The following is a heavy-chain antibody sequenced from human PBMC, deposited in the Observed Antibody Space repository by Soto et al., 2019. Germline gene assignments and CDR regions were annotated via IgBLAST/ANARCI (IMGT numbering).Heavy chain of an antibody. J-gene: IGHJ6*02. D-gene: IGHD2-21*02. V-gene: IGHV1-3*05. CDR3: ARDGGDCGYRLIYYYYIGKDV. CDR2: INIGSGNT. CDR1: GYAFSSYA. Sequence: QVQLVQSGAEEKKPGASVKVSCKASGYAFSSYAMHWVRQAPGQRLEWMGWINIGSGNTEYSQNFQDRITITRDTSASTVYMELSSLRSEDTAVYYCARDGGDCGYRLIYYYYIGKDVWGQGTTVSVYS.